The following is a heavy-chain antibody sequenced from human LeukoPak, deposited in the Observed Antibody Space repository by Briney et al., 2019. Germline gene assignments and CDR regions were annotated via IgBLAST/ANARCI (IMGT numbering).Heavy chain of an antibody. Sequence: GGSLRLSCAASGFTFSSYGMHWVRQAPGKGLEWVAVIWYDGSNKYYADSVKGRFTISRDNSKNTLYLQMNSRRAEDTAVYYCAKGYDSSGYYLDYWGQGTLVTVSS. J-gene: IGHJ4*02. CDR1: GFTFSSYG. CDR2: IWYDGSNK. CDR3: AKGYDSSGYYLDY. D-gene: IGHD3-22*01. V-gene: IGHV3-33*06.